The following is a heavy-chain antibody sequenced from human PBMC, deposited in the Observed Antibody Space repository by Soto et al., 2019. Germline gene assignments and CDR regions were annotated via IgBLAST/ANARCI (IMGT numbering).Heavy chain of an antibody. D-gene: IGHD5-12*01. V-gene: IGHV3-53*01. J-gene: IGHJ4*02. CDR2: IYSGGST. CDR1: GFTVSSNY. Sequence: EVQLVESGGGLIQPGGSLRLSFAASGFTVSSNYMSWVRQAPGKGLEWVSVIYSGGSTYYADSVKCRFTISRDNSKDTLDLQMNRLRDEDTAVYYCARAGGYSAEWGLHFDYWGQGTLVTVSS. CDR3: ARAGGYSAEWGLHFDY.